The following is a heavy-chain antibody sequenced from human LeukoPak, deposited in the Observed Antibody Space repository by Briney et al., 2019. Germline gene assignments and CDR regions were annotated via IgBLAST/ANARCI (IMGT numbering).Heavy chain of an antibody. CDR2: ISGSRT. D-gene: IGHD4-17*01. CDR1: GFIFSSYA. Sequence: GGSLRLSCAASGFIFSSYAMSWVRQAPGKGLEWVSAISGSRTYYADSVKGRFTISRDNSKNTLSLQMNSLRAEDTAVYYCAKVFRKDGDFHLFDYWGQGTLVTVSS. J-gene: IGHJ4*02. V-gene: IGHV3-23*01. CDR3: AKVFRKDGDFHLFDY.